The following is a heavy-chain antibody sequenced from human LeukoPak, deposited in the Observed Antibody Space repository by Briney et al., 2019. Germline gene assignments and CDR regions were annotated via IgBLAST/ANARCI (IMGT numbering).Heavy chain of an antibody. CDR3: AQGAVYSGGYYQLDY. V-gene: IGHV4-4*02. Sequence: PSGTLSLTCAVSGGSISSSNWWSWVRQPPGKGLEWIGEIYHSGSTNYNPSLKSRVTISVDKSKNQFSLKLSSVAAADTAVYYCAQGAVYSGGYYQLDYWGQGTLVTVSS. CDR2: IYHSGST. CDR1: GGSISSSNW. J-gene: IGHJ4*02. D-gene: IGHD1-26*01.